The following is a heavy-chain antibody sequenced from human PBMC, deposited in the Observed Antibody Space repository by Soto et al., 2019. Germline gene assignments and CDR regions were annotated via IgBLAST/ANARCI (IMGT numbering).Heavy chain of an antibody. J-gene: IGHJ4*02. CDR3: AKDGSIVVVTPAFDY. V-gene: IGHV3-66*01. CDR1: GFTVSSNY. CDR2: IYGGGDT. Sequence: PGGSLRLSCAASGFTVSSNYMSWVRQAPGKGLEWVSIIYGGGDTYYADSVKGRFTISRGNSENTLYLQMNSLRAEDMAVYYCAKDGSIVVVTPAFDYWGQGTLVTVSS. D-gene: IGHD2-21*02.